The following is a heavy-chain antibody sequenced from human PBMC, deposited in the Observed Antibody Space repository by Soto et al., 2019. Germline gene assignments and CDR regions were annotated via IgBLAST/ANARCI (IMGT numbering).Heavy chain of an antibody. CDR1: GGSISSYY. J-gene: IGHJ6*02. V-gene: IGHV4-59*08. Sequence: ASETLSLTCTVSGGSISSYYWSWIRQPPGKGLEWIGYIYYSGSTNYNPSLKSRVTISVDTSKNQFSLKLSSVTAADTAVYYCARLPARYYCDSSGYYYAPDYYYGMDVWGQGTTVT. CDR3: ARLPARYYCDSSGYYYAPDYYYGMDV. CDR2: IYYSGST. D-gene: IGHD3-22*01.